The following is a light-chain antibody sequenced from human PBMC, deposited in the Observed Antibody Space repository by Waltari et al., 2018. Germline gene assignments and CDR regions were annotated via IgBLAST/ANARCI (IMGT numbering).Light chain of an antibody. V-gene: IGKV3-11*01. CDR1: QGISKY. J-gene: IGKJ1*01. CDR2: AAS. Sequence: SCRASQGISKYLVWYQQIPGHAPRLRIYAASTSATGVPDRFSGSGYGTDFTLTISRLEPEDFAVYYCQNHERLPSTFGQGTKVEIK. CDR3: QNHERLPST.